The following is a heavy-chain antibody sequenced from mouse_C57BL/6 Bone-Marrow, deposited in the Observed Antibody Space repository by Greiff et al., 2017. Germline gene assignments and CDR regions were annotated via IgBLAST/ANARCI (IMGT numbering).Heavy chain of an antibody. V-gene: IGHV14-4*01. CDR2: IDPENGDT. J-gene: IGHJ1*03. Sequence: VHVKQSGAELVRPGASVKLSCTASGFNIKDDYMHWVKQRPEQGLEWIGWIDPENGDTEYASKFQGKATITADTSSNTAYLQLSSLTSEDTAVYYCTERYFDVWGTGTTVTVSS. CDR3: TERYFDV. CDR1: GFNIKDDY.